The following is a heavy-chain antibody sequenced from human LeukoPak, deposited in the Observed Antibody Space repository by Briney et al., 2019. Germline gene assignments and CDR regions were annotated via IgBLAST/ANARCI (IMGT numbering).Heavy chain of an antibody. Sequence: GGSLRLSCTASGFTFGDYAMSWVRQAPGKGLEWVGFIRSKAYGGTTEYAASVKGRFTISRDDSKSIAYLQMNSLKTEDTAVYYCTRGGRQWLVLDAFDIWGQGTMVTVSS. CDR3: TRGGRQWLVLDAFDI. CDR2: IRSKAYGGTT. CDR1: GFTFGDYA. V-gene: IGHV3-49*04. D-gene: IGHD6-19*01. J-gene: IGHJ3*02.